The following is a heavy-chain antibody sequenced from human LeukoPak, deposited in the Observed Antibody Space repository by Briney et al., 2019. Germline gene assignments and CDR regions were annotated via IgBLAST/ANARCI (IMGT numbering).Heavy chain of an antibody. CDR1: GYTFTSYA. D-gene: IGHD3-22*01. CDR2: INTNTGNP. J-gene: IGHJ4*02. CDR3: VKDLRVVD. V-gene: IGHV7-4-1*02. Sequence: ASVKVSCKASGYTFTSYAMNWVRQAPGQGLEWMGWINTNTGNPTYAQGFTGRFVFSLDTSVSTAFLQISSLTPEDTAAYYCVKDLRVVDWGQGTLVTVSS.